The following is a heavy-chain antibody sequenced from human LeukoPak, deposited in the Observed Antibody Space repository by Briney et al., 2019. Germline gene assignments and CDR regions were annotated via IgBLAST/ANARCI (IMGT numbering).Heavy chain of an antibody. J-gene: IGHJ4*02. V-gene: IGHV4-59*01. CDR2: IYYSGST. D-gene: IGHD5-24*01. CDR1: GGSLSSYY. CDR3: ARSWGEMATIFHY. Sequence: PSETLSLTCTVSGGSLSSYYWSWIRQPPGKGLEWIGYIYYSGSTNYNPSLKSRVTISVDTSKNQLSLKPSSVTAADTAVYYCARSWGEMATIFHYWGQGTLVTVSS.